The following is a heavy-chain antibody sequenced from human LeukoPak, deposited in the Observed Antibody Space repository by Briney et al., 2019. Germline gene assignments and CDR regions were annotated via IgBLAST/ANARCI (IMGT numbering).Heavy chain of an antibody. D-gene: IGHD1-26*01. CDR1: GYTFTSYG. CDR2: ISAYNGNT. Sequence: GASVKVSCKASGYTFTSYGISWVRQAPRQGLEWMGWISAYNGNTNYAQKLQGRVTMTTDTSTSTAYMKLRSLRSDDTAVYYCARDWVRWELLDYWGQGTLVTVSS. CDR3: ARDWVRWELLDY. V-gene: IGHV1-18*01. J-gene: IGHJ4*02.